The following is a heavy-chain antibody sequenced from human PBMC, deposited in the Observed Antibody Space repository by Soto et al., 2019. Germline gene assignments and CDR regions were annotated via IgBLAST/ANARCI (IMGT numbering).Heavy chain of an antibody. CDR1: GYIFADNW. CDR3: ARPNFYARGQ. J-gene: IGHJ4*02. D-gene: IGHD3-3*01. CDR2: IYPGDSDT. Sequence: GESLKISCKGSGYIFADNWIGWVRQMPWKGLEWMGIIYPGDSDTKNSPSFQAQITISADKSVSTAYLQWSSLNASDNAMYYCARPNFYARGQWGQGTLVTVSS. V-gene: IGHV5-51*01.